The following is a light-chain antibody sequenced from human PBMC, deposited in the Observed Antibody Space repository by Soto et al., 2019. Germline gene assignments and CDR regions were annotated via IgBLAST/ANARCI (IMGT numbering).Light chain of an antibody. J-gene: IGKJ5*01. V-gene: IGKV3-20*01. CDR1: QTISSTY. Sequence: DIVLTQSPGTLSLSPGERATLSCRASQTISSTYLAWYQQKPGQAPRLLMYSASSRATGIPDRFGGGGSGTDFTLTINRLEAEDFAVYYCQQSSRSPITFGQGTRLEIK. CDR2: SAS. CDR3: QQSSRSPIT.